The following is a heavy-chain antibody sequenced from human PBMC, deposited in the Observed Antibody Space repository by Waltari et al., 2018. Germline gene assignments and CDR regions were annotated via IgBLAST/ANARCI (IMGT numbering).Heavy chain of an antibody. Sequence: EVQLVETGGGLIQPGGSLRLSCAASGFTVSSNYMSWVRQAPGKGLEWVSVIYSGGSTYYADSVKGRFTISRDNSKNTLYLQMNSLRAEDTAVYYCARAPSGGDHAFDIWGQGTMVTVSS. V-gene: IGHV3-53*02. CDR3: ARAPSGGDHAFDI. D-gene: IGHD3-16*01. CDR1: GFTVSSNY. J-gene: IGHJ3*02. CDR2: IYSGGST.